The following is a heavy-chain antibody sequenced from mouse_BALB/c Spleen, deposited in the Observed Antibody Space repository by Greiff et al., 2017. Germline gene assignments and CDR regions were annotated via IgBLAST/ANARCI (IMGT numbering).Heavy chain of an antibody. D-gene: IGHD1-1*01. CDR1: GFSLTSYG. J-gene: IGHJ4*01. Sequence: VQGVESGPGLVAPSQSLSITCTVSGFSLTSYGVHWVRQPPGKGLEWLGVIWAGGSTNYNSALMSRLSISKDNSKSQVFLKMNSLQTDDTAMYYCARITTVSYYAMDYWGQGTSVTVSS. CDR3: ARITTVSYYAMDY. CDR2: IWAGGST. V-gene: IGHV2-9*02.